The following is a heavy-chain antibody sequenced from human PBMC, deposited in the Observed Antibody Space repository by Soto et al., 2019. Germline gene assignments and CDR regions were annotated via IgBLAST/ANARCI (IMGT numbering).Heavy chain of an antibody. CDR2: IIPILGIA. Sequence: QVQLVQSGAEVKKPGSSVKVSCKASGGTFSSYTISCVRQAPGQGLEWMGRIIPILGIANYAQKFQGRVTITADKSTSTASMELSSLRSEDTAVYYCARDRQSGYSSGWYWFDPWGQGTLVTVSS. CDR3: ARDRQSGYSSGWYWFDP. J-gene: IGHJ5*02. V-gene: IGHV1-69*08. D-gene: IGHD6-19*01. CDR1: GGTFSSYT.